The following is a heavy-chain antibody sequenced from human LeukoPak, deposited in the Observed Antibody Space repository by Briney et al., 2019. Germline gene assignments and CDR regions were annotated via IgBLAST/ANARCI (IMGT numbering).Heavy chain of an antibody. J-gene: IGHJ4*02. D-gene: IGHD7-27*01. CDR1: GDSVSSNSAA. Sequence: SQTLSLTCAISGDSVSSNSAAWNWIRRSPSRGLEWLGRTYYRSKWYNDYAVSVKSRITINPDTSKNQFSLQLNSVTPEDTAVYYCARWGLTGDQKGFDYWGQGTLVTVSS. V-gene: IGHV6-1*01. CDR2: TYYRSKWYN. CDR3: ARWGLTGDQKGFDY.